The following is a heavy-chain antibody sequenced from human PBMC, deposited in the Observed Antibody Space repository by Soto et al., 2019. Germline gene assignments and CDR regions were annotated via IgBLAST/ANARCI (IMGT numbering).Heavy chain of an antibody. CDR2: INPNSGGT. Sequence: ASVKVSFKASGYTFTGYYMHWVRQAPGQGLEWMGWINPNSGGTNYAQKFQGRVTMTRDTSISTAYMELSRLRSDDTAVYYCARDPHITGTTSDGMDVWGQGTTVTVSS. CDR1: GYTFTGYY. CDR3: ARDPHITGTTSDGMDV. J-gene: IGHJ6*02. V-gene: IGHV1-2*02. D-gene: IGHD1-7*01.